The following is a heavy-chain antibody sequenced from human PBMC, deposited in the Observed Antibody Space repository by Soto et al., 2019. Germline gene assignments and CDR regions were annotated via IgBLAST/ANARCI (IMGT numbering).Heavy chain of an antibody. CDR3: AKPGIAVAGTFSWFDP. V-gene: IGHV3-23*01. D-gene: IGHD6-19*01. Sequence: LRLSCAASGFTFSSYAMSWVRQAPGKGLEWASAISGSGGSTYYADSVKGRFTISRDNSKNTLYLQMNSLRAEDTAVYYCAKPGIAVAGTFSWFDPWGQGTLVTVSS. CDR1: GFTFSSYA. J-gene: IGHJ5*02. CDR2: ISGSGGST.